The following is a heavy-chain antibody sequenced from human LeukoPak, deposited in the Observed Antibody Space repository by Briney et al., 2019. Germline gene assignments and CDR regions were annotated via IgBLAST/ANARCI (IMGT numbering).Heavy chain of an antibody. CDR2: IYTSGST. Sequence: PSQTLSPTCTVSGGSISSGSYYWSWIRQPAGKGLEWIGRIYTSGSTNYNPSLKSRVTISVDTSKNQFSLKLSSVTAADTAVYYCASGDGYNWVRAFDIWGQGTMVTVSS. J-gene: IGHJ3*02. CDR3: ASGDGYNWVRAFDI. V-gene: IGHV4-61*02. D-gene: IGHD5-24*01. CDR1: GGSISSGSYY.